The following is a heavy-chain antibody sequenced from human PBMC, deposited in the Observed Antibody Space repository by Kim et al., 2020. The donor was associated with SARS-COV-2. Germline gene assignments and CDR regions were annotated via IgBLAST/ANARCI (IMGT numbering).Heavy chain of an antibody. Sequence: RGSTNYYPYLKSRVTISVDTSKNQFSLKLTSVTAADTAVYYCARGVPGYWGQGTLVTVSS. V-gene: IGHV4-34*01. CDR2: RGST. CDR3: ARGVPGY. J-gene: IGHJ4*02.